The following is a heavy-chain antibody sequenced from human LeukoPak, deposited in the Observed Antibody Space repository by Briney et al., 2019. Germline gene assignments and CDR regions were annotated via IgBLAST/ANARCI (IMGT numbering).Heavy chain of an antibody. V-gene: IGHV4-59*01. CDR2: IYYSGST. J-gene: IGHJ6*03. CDR1: GGSISSYY. Sequence: PSETLSLTCTVSGGSISSYYWSWIRQPPGKGLEWIGYIYYSGSTNYNPSLKSRVTISVDTSKNQFSLKLSSVTAADTAVYYCARVYSSSWYHGGYYYYYYMDVWGKGTTVTVSS. CDR3: ARVYSSSWYHGGYYYYYYMDV. D-gene: IGHD6-13*01.